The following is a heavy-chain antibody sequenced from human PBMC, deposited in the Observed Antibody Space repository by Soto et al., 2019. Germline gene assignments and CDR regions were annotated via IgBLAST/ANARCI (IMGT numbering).Heavy chain of an antibody. D-gene: IGHD3-22*01. Sequence: SETLSLTCTVSCDSISSYYWSWIRQPPGKGLEWIGYIYYSGSTNYNPSLKSRVTISVDTSKNQFSLKLSSVTAADTAVYYCARGWGYDGSGYYFNWFDPWGQGTLVTVSS. J-gene: IGHJ5*02. CDR1: CDSISSYY. CDR2: IYYSGST. CDR3: ARGWGYDGSGYYFNWFDP. V-gene: IGHV4-59*01.